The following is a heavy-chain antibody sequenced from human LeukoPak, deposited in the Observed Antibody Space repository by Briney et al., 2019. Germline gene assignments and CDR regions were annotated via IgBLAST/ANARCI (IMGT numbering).Heavy chain of an antibody. Sequence: ASVKVSCKASGYTFTSYDISWVRQATGQGLEWMGWINPNSGGTNYAQKFQGRVTMTRDTSISTAYMELSRLRSDDTAVYYCARDLGGQDYWGQGTLVTVSS. D-gene: IGHD2-15*01. J-gene: IGHJ4*02. CDR1: GYTFTSYD. V-gene: IGHV1-2*02. CDR3: ARDLGGQDY. CDR2: INPNSGGT.